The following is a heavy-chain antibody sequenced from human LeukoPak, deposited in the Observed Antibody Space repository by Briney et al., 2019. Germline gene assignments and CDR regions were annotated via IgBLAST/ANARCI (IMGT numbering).Heavy chain of an antibody. V-gene: IGHV3-48*04. D-gene: IGHD2-2*01. CDR1: GFTFSSYS. CDR3: AKHWSYCSTTSCFFNYYYYYMDV. Sequence: GGSLRLSCAASGFTFSSYSMNWVRQAPGKGLEWVSYISSSSSTIYYADSVKGRFTISRDNAKSTLYLQMNNLRAEDTAVYYCAKHWSYCSTTSCFFNYYYYYMDVWGKGTTVTVSS. J-gene: IGHJ6*03. CDR2: ISSSSSTI.